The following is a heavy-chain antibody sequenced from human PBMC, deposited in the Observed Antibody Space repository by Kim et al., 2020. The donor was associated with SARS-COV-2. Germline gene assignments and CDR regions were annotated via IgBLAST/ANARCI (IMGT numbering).Heavy chain of an antibody. Sequence: GGSLRLSCAASGFTFSSYGMHWVRQAPGKGLEWVAVISYDGSNKYYADSVKGRFTISRDNSKNTLYLQMNSLRAEDTAVYYCAKETYSSSSFYYYYDMDVWGQGPTVTVP. D-gene: IGHD6-13*01. CDR1: GFTFSSYG. J-gene: IGHJ6*02. V-gene: IGHV3-30*18. CDR2: ISYDGSNK. CDR3: AKETYSSSSFYYYYDMDV.